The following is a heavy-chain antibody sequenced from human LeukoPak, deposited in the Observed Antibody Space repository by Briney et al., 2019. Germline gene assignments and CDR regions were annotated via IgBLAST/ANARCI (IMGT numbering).Heavy chain of an antibody. D-gene: IGHD3-22*01. V-gene: IGHV1-46*01. Sequence: ASVKVSCKASGYTFTSYYMHWVRQAPGQGLEWMGIINPSGGSTSYAQKFQGRVTMIRDTSTSTVYMELSSLRSEDTAVYYCARDPTTYYYDSSVAFDIWGQGTMVTVSS. CDR2: INPSGGST. CDR3: ARDPTTYYYDSSVAFDI. CDR1: GYTFTSYY. J-gene: IGHJ3*02.